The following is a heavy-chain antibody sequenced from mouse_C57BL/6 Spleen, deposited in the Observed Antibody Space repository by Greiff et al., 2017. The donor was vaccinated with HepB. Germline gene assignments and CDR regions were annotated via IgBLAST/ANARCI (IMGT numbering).Heavy chain of an antibody. CDR3: ERMVTTDAMDY. CDR2: INPSSGYT. Sequence: QVQLQQSGAELAKPGASVKLSCKASGYTFTSYWMHWVKQRPGQGLEWIGYINPSSGYTKYNQKFKDKAPLTADKSSRTAYMQLRSLIYEDSAVYYCERMVTTDAMDYWGQGTSVTVSS. CDR1: GYTFTSYW. D-gene: IGHD2-2*01. J-gene: IGHJ4*01. V-gene: IGHV1-7*01.